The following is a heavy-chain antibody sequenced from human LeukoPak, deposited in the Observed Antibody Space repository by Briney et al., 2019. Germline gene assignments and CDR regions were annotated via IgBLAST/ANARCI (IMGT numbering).Heavy chain of an antibody. D-gene: IGHD6-13*01. CDR1: GFTFSSYW. CDR3: ASGSPGYSSSWSNY. J-gene: IGHJ4*02. CDR2: INSDGTST. V-gene: IGHV3-74*01. Sequence: TGGSLSLSCAASGFTFSSYWMHWVRQAPGKGLVWVSRINSDGTSTSYADSVKGRFTISRDNAKNTLSLQMNSLRAEDTAMYYCASGSPGYSSSWSNYWGQGTLVTVSS.